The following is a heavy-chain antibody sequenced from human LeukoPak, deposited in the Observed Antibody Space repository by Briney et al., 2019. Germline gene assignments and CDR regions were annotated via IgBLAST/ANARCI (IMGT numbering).Heavy chain of an antibody. V-gene: IGHV4-31*03. CDR2: IYYSGSA. D-gene: IGHD3-10*01. J-gene: IGHJ4*02. Sequence: PSETLSLTCTVSGGSISSGGYYWSWIRQHPGEGLEWIGYIYYSGSAHYNPSLKSRVTISVDTSENQFSLKLSSVTAADTAVYYWARVNYGSATKEDYWGQGTLVTVSS. CDR3: ARVNYGSATKEDY. CDR1: GGSISSGGYY.